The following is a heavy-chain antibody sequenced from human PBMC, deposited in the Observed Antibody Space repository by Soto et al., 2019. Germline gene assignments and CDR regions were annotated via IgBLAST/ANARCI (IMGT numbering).Heavy chain of an antibody. Sequence: SVKVSCKASGVTFSSYAISWVRQAPGQGLEWMGGIIPIFGTANYAQKFQGRVTITADESTSTAYMELSSLRSEDTAVYYCARGYHYVWGSYRPPLSHYGMDVWGQGTTVTVSS. V-gene: IGHV1-69*13. D-gene: IGHD3-16*02. CDR3: ARGYHYVWGSYRPPLSHYGMDV. CDR2: IIPIFGTA. CDR1: GVTFSSYA. J-gene: IGHJ6*02.